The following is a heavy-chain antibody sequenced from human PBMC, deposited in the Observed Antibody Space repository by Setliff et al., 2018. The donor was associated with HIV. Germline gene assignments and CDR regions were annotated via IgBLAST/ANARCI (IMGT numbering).Heavy chain of an antibody. Sequence: ASVKVSCKASGYTFTGYYMHWVRQAPGRGLEWMGWMNPNSGNTGYAQKFQGRVTMTRNTSISTAYMEPSSLRSEDSAVYYCASSWSRVPYYGLDVWGQGTTVTVSS. V-gene: IGHV1-8*02. CDR3: ASSWSRVPYYGLDV. D-gene: IGHD6-13*01. J-gene: IGHJ6*02. CDR1: GYTFTGYY. CDR2: MNPNSGNT.